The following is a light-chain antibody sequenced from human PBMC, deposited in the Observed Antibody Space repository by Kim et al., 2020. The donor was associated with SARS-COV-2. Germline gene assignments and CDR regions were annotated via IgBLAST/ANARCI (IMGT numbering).Light chain of an antibody. V-gene: IGLV1-44*01. CDR1: WTNVGSHI. CDR2: NDD. CDR3: ATWDNTLNAWV. J-gene: IGLJ3*02. Sequence: GQRVTSSCSGSWTNVGSHIVNWFQQLPGTAPNLLVYNDDQRPSGVPDRFSGSRSGTSASLAISGLQSADEADYYCATWDNTLNAWVFGGGTQLTVL.